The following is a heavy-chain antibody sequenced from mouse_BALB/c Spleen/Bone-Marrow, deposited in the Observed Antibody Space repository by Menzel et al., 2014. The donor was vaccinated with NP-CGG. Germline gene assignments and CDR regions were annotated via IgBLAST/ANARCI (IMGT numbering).Heavy chain of an antibody. Sequence: VMLAESGGGLVQPGESLKLSCESNEYEFPSHDMSWVRKTPEKRLELVAAINSDGGSTYYPDTMERRFIISRDNTKKTLYLQMSSLRSEDTALYYCARHNYRYDDYAMDYWGQGTSVTVSS. CDR1: EYEFPSHD. V-gene: IGHV5-2*01. D-gene: IGHD2-14*01. J-gene: IGHJ4*01. CDR3: ARHNYRYDDYAMDY. CDR2: INSDGGST.